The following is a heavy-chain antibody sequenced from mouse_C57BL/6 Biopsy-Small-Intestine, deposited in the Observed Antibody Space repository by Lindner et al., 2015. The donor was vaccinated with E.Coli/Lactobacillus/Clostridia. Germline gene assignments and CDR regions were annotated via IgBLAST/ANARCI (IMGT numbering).Heavy chain of an antibody. CDR3: ARQGDGYDDAY. D-gene: IGHD2-2*01. J-gene: IGHJ3*01. CDR1: GFTFSNYG. CDR2: ISSGGYFT. Sequence: VQLQESGGDLVKPGGSLKLSCAASGFTFSNYGMSWVRQTPDKRLEWVATISSGGYFTYYPDSVKGRFTISRDNAKNTLYLQMSSLKSEDTAMYYCARQGDGYDDAYWGQGTLVTVSA. V-gene: IGHV5-6*01.